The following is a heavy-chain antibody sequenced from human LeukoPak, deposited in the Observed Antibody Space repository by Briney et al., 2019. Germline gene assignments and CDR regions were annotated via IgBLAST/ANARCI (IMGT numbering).Heavy chain of an antibody. Sequence: PGGSLRLSCAASGFTFSSYAMSWVRQAPGKGLEWVSAISGSGGSTYYADSVKGRFTISRDNSKNTLYLQMNSLRAEDTAVYYCAKGKQCLVDGNLDYWGQGTLVTVSS. CDR3: AKGKQCLVDGNLDY. CDR2: ISGSGGST. V-gene: IGHV3-23*01. D-gene: IGHD6-19*01. CDR1: GFTFSSYA. J-gene: IGHJ4*02.